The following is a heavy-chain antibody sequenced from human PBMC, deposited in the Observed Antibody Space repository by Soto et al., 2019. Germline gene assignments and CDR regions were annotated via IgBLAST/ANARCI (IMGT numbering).Heavy chain of an antibody. V-gene: IGHV5-51*01. CDR1: GYSFTSYW. CDR2: IYPGDSDT. Sequence: GSLKISCKGSGYSFTSYWIGWVRQMPGKGLEWMGIIYPGDSDTRYSPSFQGQVTISADKSISTAYLQWSSLKASDTAMYYCARFTPSSVTRGNWFDPWGQGTLVPVSS. D-gene: IGHD4-4*01. CDR3: ARFTPSSVTRGNWFDP. J-gene: IGHJ5*02.